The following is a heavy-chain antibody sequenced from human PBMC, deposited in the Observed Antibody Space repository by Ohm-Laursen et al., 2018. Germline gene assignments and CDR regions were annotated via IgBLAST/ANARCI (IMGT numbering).Heavy chain of an antibody. Sequence: TLSLTCSVYGGSFSGYYWSWIRQPPGKGLEWIGEINHSGSTNYNPSLKSRVTISVDTSKNQFSLKLSSVTAANTAVYYCARYCTNGVCYTPPYYYYGMDVWGQGTTVTVSS. CDR2: INHSGST. CDR3: ARYCTNGVCYTPPYYYYGMDV. J-gene: IGHJ6*02. V-gene: IGHV4-34*01. CDR1: GGSFSGYY. D-gene: IGHD2-8*01.